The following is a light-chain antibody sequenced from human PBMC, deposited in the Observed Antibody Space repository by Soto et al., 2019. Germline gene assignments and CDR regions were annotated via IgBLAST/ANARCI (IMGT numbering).Light chain of an antibody. V-gene: IGKV1-39*01. Sequence: IQRTQSPSSLSASLGDRVTITCRASQTISTYLNWYQQKPGKAPRLLIYDASSLLSGVPSRFSGSGSGTDFTLTIASLQPEDFSTYYCQQSDSTPYTFGQGTKVDIK. J-gene: IGKJ2*01. CDR2: DAS. CDR1: QTISTY. CDR3: QQSDSTPYT.